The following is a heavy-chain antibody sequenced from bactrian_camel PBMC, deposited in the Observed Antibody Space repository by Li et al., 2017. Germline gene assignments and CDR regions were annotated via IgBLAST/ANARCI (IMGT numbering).Heavy chain of an antibody. D-gene: IGHD3*01. J-gene: IGHJ4*01. CDR2: IDTGDGST. V-gene: IGHV3S31*01. Sequence: DVQLVESGGGSVQAGGSLKLSCVASGNTYRRYTLAWFRQAPGKEREGVAIIDTGDGSTYYLNSVEGRFTISHDNAKNTLYLQMNTLKPEDTAMYYCASKPGYCSLNAGQFTYWGQGTQVTVS. CDR1: GNTYRRYT. CDR3: ASKPGYCSLNAGQFTY.